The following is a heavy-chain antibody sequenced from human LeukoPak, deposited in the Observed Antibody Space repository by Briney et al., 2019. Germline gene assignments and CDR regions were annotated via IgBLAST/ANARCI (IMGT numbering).Heavy chain of an antibody. CDR3: ARVFARGGEISGSYYYY. Sequence: EASVKVSCKASGGTFSSYAINWVRQAPGQGLEWMGGTIPIFGTANYAQKFQGRVTITTDESTSTAYMELSSLRSEDTAVYYCARVFARGGEISGSYYYYWGQGTLVTVSS. J-gene: IGHJ4*02. CDR1: GGTFSSYA. V-gene: IGHV1-69*05. CDR2: TIPIFGTA. D-gene: IGHD1-26*01.